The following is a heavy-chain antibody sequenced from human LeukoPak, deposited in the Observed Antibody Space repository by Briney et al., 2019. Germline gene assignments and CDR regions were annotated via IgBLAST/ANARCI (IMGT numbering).Heavy chain of an antibody. Sequence: GSSVKLSCKSSGGTFSSYDISWGRQAPGPGLEWMGRIIPILEIAYYAQKFQGRVTITADKSTSTAYIALSSLRSEDTAVYYCASTDPSYYAILTGYPFDAFDIWGQGTMVTVSS. CDR1: GGTFSSYD. CDR2: IIPILEIA. CDR3: ASTDPSYYAILTGYPFDAFDI. D-gene: IGHD3-9*01. V-gene: IGHV1-69*04. J-gene: IGHJ3*02.